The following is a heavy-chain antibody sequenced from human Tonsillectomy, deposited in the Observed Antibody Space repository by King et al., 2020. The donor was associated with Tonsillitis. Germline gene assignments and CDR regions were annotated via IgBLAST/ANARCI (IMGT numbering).Heavy chain of an antibody. V-gene: IGHV3-30*03. D-gene: IGHD2-2*01. Sequence: QLVQSGGGVVQPGRSLRLSCGASGFTFGSFGMHWVRQAPGKGLEWVAVISDDGSNSRYAASLKGRFTISRDNSRNTVSRQMNNLRPEDAGVYYCVRDSSQFNWYFGLWGRGTLVTVTS. J-gene: IGHJ2*01. CDR3: VRDSSQFNWYFGL. CDR2: ISDDGSNS. CDR1: GFTFGSFG.